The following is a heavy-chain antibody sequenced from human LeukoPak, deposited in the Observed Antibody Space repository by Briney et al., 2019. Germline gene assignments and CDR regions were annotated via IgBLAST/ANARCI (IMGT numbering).Heavy chain of an antibody. Sequence: ASVKVSCKASGYTLTGYNMHWVRQAPGQGLEWMGWINPSSGGTNYAQKFQGRVAMTWDTSISTAYVDLSRLRSDDTAVYYCTRHSGRRVEKYYFDHWDEGTLVTVSS. CDR2: INPSSGGT. CDR1: GYTLTGYN. CDR3: TRHSGRRVEKYYFDH. J-gene: IGHJ4*02. V-gene: IGHV1-2*02. D-gene: IGHD1-26*01.